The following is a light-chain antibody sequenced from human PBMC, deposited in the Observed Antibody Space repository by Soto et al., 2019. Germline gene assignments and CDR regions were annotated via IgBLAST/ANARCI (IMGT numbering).Light chain of an antibody. CDR1: QSVGSSF. CDR2: GAS. CDR3: HQYGSSWT. J-gene: IGKJ1*01. Sequence: VLTQSRGTLSLSPGERVTLSCRASQSVGSSFLAWYQQKPGQAPRLLIYGASSRATGIPDRFSGSGSGTDFTLTINRLEPEDFAVYYCHQYGSSWTFGQGTKVEIK. V-gene: IGKV3-20*01.